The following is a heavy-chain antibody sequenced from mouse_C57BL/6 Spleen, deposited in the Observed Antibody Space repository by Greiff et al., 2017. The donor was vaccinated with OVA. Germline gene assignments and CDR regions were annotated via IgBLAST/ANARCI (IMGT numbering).Heavy chain of an antibody. CDR3: TGGYYYGSSYGYFDV. D-gene: IGHD1-1*01. J-gene: IGHJ1*03. CDR2: IRLKSDNYAT. V-gene: IGHV6-3*01. CDR1: GFTFSNYW. Sequence: EVQLQQSGGGLVQPGGSMKLSCVASGFTFSNYWMNWVRQSPEKGLEWVAQIRLKSDNYATHYAESVKGRFTISRDDSKSSVYLQMNNLRAEDTGIYYCTGGYYYGSSYGYFDVWGTGTTVTVSS.